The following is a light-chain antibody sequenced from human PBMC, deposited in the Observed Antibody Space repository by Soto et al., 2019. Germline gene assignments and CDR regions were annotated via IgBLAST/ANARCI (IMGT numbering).Light chain of an antibody. CDR1: QSVSSN. CDR2: GAS. CDR3: QQYKNWPRT. Sequence: EMVMTQSPATLSVSPGERATLSCRASQSVSSNLAWYQQKPGQVPRLLIYGASTRATGIPARFSGSGSGTDFTLTISSLQSVDFAVYYCQQYKNWPRTFGQGTKVEIK. J-gene: IGKJ1*01. V-gene: IGKV3-15*01.